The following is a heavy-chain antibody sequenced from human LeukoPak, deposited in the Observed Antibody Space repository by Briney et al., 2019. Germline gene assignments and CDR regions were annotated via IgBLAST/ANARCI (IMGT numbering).Heavy chain of an antibody. CDR2: MYPGDSDT. V-gene: IGHV5-51*01. Sequence: GESLKISCQGSGYRFTNYWIGWVRQMPGKGLEWMGIMYPGDSDTRYSPSFQGQVTISADKSIGTAYLQWSSLKASDTAMYYCARGGDSRTSCYRCFNYWGQGTLVTVSS. CDR3: ARGGDSRTSCYRCFNY. J-gene: IGHJ4*02. D-gene: IGHD2-2*02. CDR1: GYRFTNYW.